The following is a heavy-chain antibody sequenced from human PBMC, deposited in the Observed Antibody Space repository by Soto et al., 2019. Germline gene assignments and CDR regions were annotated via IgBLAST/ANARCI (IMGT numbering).Heavy chain of an antibody. J-gene: IGHJ4*02. V-gene: IGHV1-69*01. CDR2: IIPYYNTL. Sequence: QAQVVQYGAEVRKPGSSVKLSCKASEGTFNRYAIAWVRQAPGQGLEWMGGIIPYYNTLNFAQKFQDMVTITANDSTNTVYMALSCLRSDDTAVYFCASGASRWYPYFFDAWGQGTLVTVSS. CDR1: EGTFNRYA. CDR3: ASGASRWYPYFFDA. D-gene: IGHD6-13*01.